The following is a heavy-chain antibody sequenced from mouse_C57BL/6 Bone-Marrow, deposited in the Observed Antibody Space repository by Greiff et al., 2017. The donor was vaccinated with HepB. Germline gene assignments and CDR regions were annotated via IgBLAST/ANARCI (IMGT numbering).Heavy chain of an antibody. CDR2: ISSGGSYT. CDR1: GFTFSSYG. Sequence: EVKLVESGGDLVKPGGSLKLSCAASGFTFSSYGMSWVRQTPAKRLVWVATISSGGSYTYYPDSVKGRFTISRDNAKKTLYLQMSSLKSEDTAMYYCARQDYWGQGTTLTVSS. J-gene: IGHJ2*01. V-gene: IGHV5-6*01. CDR3: ARQDY.